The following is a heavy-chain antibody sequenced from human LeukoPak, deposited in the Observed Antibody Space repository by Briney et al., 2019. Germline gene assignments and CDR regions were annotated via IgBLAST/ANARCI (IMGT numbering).Heavy chain of an antibody. V-gene: IGHV4-4*07. J-gene: IGHJ4*02. CDR3: ARVGSGYDFFDY. Sequence: SETLSLTCTVSGGAISGYYWSWIRQPAGKGLEWLGRVYSNGSTKYNPSLESRFTMSVDTSKNQFSLKLNFVTAADTAVYYCARVGSGYDFFDYWGQGTLVTVSS. CDR1: GGAISGYY. D-gene: IGHD3/OR15-3a*01. CDR2: VYSNGST.